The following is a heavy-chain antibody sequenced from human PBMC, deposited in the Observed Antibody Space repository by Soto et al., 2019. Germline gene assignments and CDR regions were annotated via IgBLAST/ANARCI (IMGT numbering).Heavy chain of an antibody. CDR3: ARATRIAARPFDY. CDR1: GFTFSSYA. CDR2: ISYDGSNK. J-gene: IGHJ4*02. V-gene: IGHV3-30-3*01. D-gene: IGHD6-6*01. Sequence: QVQLVESRGGVVQPGRSLRLSCAASGFTFSSYAMHWVRQAPGKGLEWVAVISYDGSNKYYADSVKGRFTISRDNSQNTLYLQMNSLRSEDTAVYYCARATRIAARPFDYWGQGTIVTVSS.